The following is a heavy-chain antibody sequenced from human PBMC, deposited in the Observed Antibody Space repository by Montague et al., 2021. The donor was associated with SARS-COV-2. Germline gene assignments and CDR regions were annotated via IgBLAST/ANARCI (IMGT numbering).Heavy chain of an antibody. J-gene: IGHJ3*02. CDR1: GGSISSYY. D-gene: IGHD4-23*01. CDR3: ARWGLYGGNPGDGAFDI. Sequence: SETLSLTCTVSGGSISSYYWSWIRQPPGKGLEWIEYIYYSGSTNYNPSLKSRVTISVDTSKNQFSLKLSSVTAADTAVYYCARWGLYGGNPGDGAFDIWGQGTMVTVSS. CDR2: IYYSGST. V-gene: IGHV4-59*01.